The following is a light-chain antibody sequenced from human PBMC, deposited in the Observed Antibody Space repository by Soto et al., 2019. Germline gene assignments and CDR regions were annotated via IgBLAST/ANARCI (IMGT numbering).Light chain of an antibody. CDR3: SSYRSSSTDV. CDR1: SSDVGGYKY. Sequence: QSALTQPASVSGSPGQSITISCTGTSSDVGGYKYVSWYQQHPGKAPKLIIYDVINRPSGVSNRFSGSKSGNTASLTISGLQAEDEADYYCSSYRSSSTDVFGTGTKLTVL. V-gene: IGLV2-14*01. CDR2: DVI. J-gene: IGLJ1*01.